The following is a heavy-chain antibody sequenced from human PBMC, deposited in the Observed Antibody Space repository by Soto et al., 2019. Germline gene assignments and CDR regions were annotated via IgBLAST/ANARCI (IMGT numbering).Heavy chain of an antibody. V-gene: IGHV3-30*04. Sequence: QVQLVESGGGVVQPGRSLRLSCAASGSTFSNHAMHWVRQAPGNGLEWVAVISYDGTGKVHVDSVKGRFTISRDNSKNTLYLEMNSLRADDTAVYYCAIELTETTGSRRYNRFDPWGQGTLVTVSS. CDR3: AIELTETTGSRRYNRFDP. CDR2: ISYDGTGK. D-gene: IGHD4-17*01. J-gene: IGHJ5*02. CDR1: GSTFSNHA.